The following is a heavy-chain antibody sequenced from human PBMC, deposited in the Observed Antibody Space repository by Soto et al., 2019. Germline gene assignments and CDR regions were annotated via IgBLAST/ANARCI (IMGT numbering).Heavy chain of an antibody. Sequence: GGSLRLSCAASGFTVSSNYMSWVRQAPGKGLEWVSVIYSGGSTYYADSVKGRFTISRDNSKNTLYLQTNSLRAEDTAVYYCARDIASALRYYYYMDVWGKGTTVTVSS. V-gene: IGHV3-66*01. CDR1: GFTVSSNY. CDR2: IYSGGST. CDR3: ARDIASALRYYYYMDV. J-gene: IGHJ6*03. D-gene: IGHD2-21*01.